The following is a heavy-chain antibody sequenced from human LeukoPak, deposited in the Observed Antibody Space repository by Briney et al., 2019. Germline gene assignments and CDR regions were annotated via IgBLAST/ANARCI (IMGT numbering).Heavy chain of an antibody. J-gene: IGHJ4*02. D-gene: IGHD3-10*01. CDR3: ASLIGSGSYCKFLDY. CDR2: INHSGST. CDR1: GGSFSGYY. V-gene: IGHV4-34*01. Sequence: PSETLSLTCAVYGGSFSGYYWSWIRQPPGKGLEWIGEINHSGSTNYDPSLKSRVTISVDTSKNQFSLKLSSVTAAGTAVYYCASLIGSGSYCKFLDYWGQGTLVTVSS.